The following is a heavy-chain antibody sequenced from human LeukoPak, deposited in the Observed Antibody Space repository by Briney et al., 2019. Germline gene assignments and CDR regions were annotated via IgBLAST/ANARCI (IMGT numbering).Heavy chain of an antibody. D-gene: IGHD3-16*01. CDR3: AKPSGGAFDI. Sequence: GESLRLSCAASGFTFTTYWMTWVRQAPGKGLEWVAFIRYDGSNKYYADSVKGRFTISRDNSKNTLYLQMNSLRAEDTAVYYCAKPSGGAFDIWGQGTMVTVSS. J-gene: IGHJ3*02. V-gene: IGHV3-30*02. CDR1: GFTFTTYW. CDR2: IRYDGSNK.